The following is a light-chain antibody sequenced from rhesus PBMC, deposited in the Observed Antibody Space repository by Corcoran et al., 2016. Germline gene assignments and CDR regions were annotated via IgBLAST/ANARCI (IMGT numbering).Light chain of an antibody. Sequence: EIVMTQSPATLSLSPGERATLSCRASQSVSSSLAWYQQKPGQAPTLPIYSASNRATGIPERFSGSGSGTEFTLIISSLEPEDGGVYYCQQDYSWPLTFGGGTKVELK. CDR1: QSVSSS. V-gene: IGKV3-42*01. CDR2: SAS. J-gene: IGKJ4*01. CDR3: QQDYSWPLT.